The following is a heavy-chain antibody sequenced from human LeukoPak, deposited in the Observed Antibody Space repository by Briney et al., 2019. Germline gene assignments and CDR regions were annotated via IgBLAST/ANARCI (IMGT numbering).Heavy chain of an antibody. CDR2: ISYDGSNK. CDR3: ATRLSSWYYFDY. J-gene: IGHJ4*02. CDR1: GFTFSSYA. Sequence: GGSLRLSCAASGFTFSSYAMHWVRQAPGKGLEWVAVISYDGSNKYYADSVKGRFTISRDNSKNTLYLQMNSLRAEDTAVYYCATRLSSWYYFDYWGQGTLVTVSS. D-gene: IGHD6-13*01. V-gene: IGHV3-30-3*01.